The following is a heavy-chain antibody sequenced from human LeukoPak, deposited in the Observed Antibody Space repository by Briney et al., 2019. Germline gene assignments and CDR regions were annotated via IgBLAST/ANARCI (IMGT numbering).Heavy chain of an antibody. CDR1: GGSISSGGYY. CDR2: IYHDGST. Sequence: PSQTLSLTCTVSGGSISSGGYYWSWVRQPPGKGLEWIGYIYHDGSTYYNPSLKSRVTISVDRSKNQFSLKLSSVTAADTAVYYCARRFSNYYYYYYYYMDVWGKGTTVTVSS. J-gene: IGHJ6*03. CDR3: ARRFSNYYYYYYYYMDV. V-gene: IGHV4-30-2*01. D-gene: IGHD4-11*01.